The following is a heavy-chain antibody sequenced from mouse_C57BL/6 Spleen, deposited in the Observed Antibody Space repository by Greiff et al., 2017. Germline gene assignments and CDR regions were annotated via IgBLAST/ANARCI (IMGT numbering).Heavy chain of an antibody. J-gene: IGHJ2*01. CDR3: TRDEGGTGDY. CDR1: GFTFSSYA. CDR2: ISSGGDYI. V-gene: IGHV5-9-1*02. Sequence: EVKVEESGEGLVKPGGSLKLSCAASGFTFSSYAMSWVRQTPEKRLEWVAYISSGGDYIYYADTVKGRFTISRDNARNTLYLQMSSLKSEDTAMYYCTRDEGGTGDYWGQGTTLTVSS. D-gene: IGHD4-1*01.